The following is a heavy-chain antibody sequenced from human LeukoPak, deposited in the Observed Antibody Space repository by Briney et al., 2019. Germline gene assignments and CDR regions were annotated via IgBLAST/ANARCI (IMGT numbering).Heavy chain of an antibody. V-gene: IGHV3-30*02. CDR2: IRYDGSNK. D-gene: IGHD2-15*01. CDR3: AKGVVVVAATHLDY. Sequence: AGGSLRLSCAASGFTFSSYGMHWVRQAPGKGLEWVAFIRYDGSNKYYADSVKGRFTISRDNSKNTLYLQMNSLRAEDTAVYYCAKGVVVVAATHLDYWGQGTLVTVSS. CDR1: GFTFSSYG. J-gene: IGHJ4*02.